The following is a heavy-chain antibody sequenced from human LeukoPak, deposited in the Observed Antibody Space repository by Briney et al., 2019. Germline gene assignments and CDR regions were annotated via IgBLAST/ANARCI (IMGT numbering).Heavy chain of an antibody. CDR1: GFTFSNYA. J-gene: IGHJ4*02. CDR3: AKDFVVVPGNVIYFDY. V-gene: IGHV3-23*01. D-gene: IGHD2-21*02. Sequence: GGCLRLSCAASGFTFSNYAMGWVRQAPGGGLGWVSAISGSGDNTYYADSVKGRFTVSRDNAKNTLYVQMKSLRAEDTAVYYCAKDFVVVPGNVIYFDYWGQGTLVTVSS. CDR2: ISGSGDNT.